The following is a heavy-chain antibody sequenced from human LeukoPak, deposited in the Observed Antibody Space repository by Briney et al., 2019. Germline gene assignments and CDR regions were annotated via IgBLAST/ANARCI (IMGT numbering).Heavy chain of an antibody. D-gene: IGHD2-2*02. Sequence: GGSLRLTCTASGFSFSDCYMNWIRHAPAQGKEWVSYIDTSCSSIYYADSVKGRFTISRDNARNSLYLQMNSLRAEDTALYYCARLYCSSTSCHTLHYYYMDVWGKGTTVTVSS. CDR2: IDTSCSSI. V-gene: IGHV3-11*04. J-gene: IGHJ6*03. CDR1: GFSFSDCY. CDR3: ARLYCSSTSCHTLHYYYMDV.